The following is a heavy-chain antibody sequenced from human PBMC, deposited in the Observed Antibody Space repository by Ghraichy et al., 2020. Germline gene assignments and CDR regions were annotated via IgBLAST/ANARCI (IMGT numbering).Heavy chain of an antibody. Sequence: LSLTCAASGFTFSSYGMHWVRQAPGKGLEWVAVISYDGSNKYYADSVKGRFTISRDNSKNTLYLQMNSLRAEDTAVYYCAKDQRVDDILTNYFDYWGQGTLVTVSS. CDR1: GFTFSSYG. D-gene: IGHD3-9*01. CDR3: AKDQRVDDILTNYFDY. CDR2: ISYDGSNK. V-gene: IGHV3-30*18. J-gene: IGHJ4*02.